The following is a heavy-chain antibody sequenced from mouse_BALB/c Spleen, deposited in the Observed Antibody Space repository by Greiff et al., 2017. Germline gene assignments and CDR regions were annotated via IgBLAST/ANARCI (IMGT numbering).Heavy chain of an antibody. J-gene: IGHJ3*01. D-gene: IGHD2-2*01. CDR3: ARSPVYYGYESPAY. V-gene: IGHV3-2*02. CDR2: ISYSGST. CDR1: GYSITSDYA. Sequence: EVQRVESGPGLVKPSQSLSLTCTVTGYSITSDYAWNWIRQFPGNKLEWMGYISYSGSTSYNPSLKSRISITRDTSKNQFFLQLNSVTTEDTATYYCARSPVYYGYESPAYWGQGTLVTVSA.